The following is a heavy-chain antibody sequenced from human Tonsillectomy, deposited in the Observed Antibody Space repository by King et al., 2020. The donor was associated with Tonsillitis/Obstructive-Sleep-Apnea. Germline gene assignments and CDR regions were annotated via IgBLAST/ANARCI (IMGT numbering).Heavy chain of an antibody. CDR1: GHTFTSYG. D-gene: IGHD2-2*01. CDR3: AAASAAPYYLDS. Sequence: QLVQSGAEVKKPGASVKVSCKASGHTFTSYGMHWVRKAPGQRLEWMGWINAANGNTKYSQTFQGRVTITRDTSASTAYMELSSLRSEDTAVYYCAAASAAPYYLDSWGQGTLVTVSS. CDR2: INAANGNT. V-gene: IGHV1-3*01. J-gene: IGHJ4*02.